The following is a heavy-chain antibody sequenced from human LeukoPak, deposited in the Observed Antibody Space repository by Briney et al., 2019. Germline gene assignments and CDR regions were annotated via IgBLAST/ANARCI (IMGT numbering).Heavy chain of an antibody. J-gene: IGHJ4*02. CDR1: GGSISSYY. Sequence: SETLSLTCTVSGGSISSYYWSWIRQPPGKGLEWIGYIYYSGSTNYNPSLKSRVTTSVDTSKNQFSLNLSSVTAADTAVYYCARHGGGYSFDYWGQGTLVTVSS. D-gene: IGHD5-24*01. V-gene: IGHV4-59*08. CDR2: IYYSGST. CDR3: ARHGGGYSFDY.